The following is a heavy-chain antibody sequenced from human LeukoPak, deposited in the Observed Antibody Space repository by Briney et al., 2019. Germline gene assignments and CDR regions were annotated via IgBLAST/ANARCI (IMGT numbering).Heavy chain of an antibody. CDR3: ATERVRYCSGDSCSEIGVSRLFEY. J-gene: IGHJ4*02. CDR1: GFTFSSYA. Sequence: PGGSLRLSCAASGFTFSSYAMHWVRQAPGKGLEWVAVISYDGSNKYYADSVKGRFTISRDNSKNTLYLQMNSLRAEDRAVYYCATERVRYCSGDSCSEIGVSRLFEYWGQGTLVTVSS. V-gene: IGHV3-30*04. D-gene: IGHD2-15*01. CDR2: ISYDGSNK.